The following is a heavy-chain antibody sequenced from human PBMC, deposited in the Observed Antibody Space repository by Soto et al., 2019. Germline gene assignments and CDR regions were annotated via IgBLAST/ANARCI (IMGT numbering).Heavy chain of an antibody. Sequence: PGGSLRLSCAASGFTFSSYWMHWVRQAPGKGLVWVSRINSDGSSTSYADSVKGRFTISRDNAKNTLYLQMNSLRAEDTAVYYCARVYCSGGSCWAWSSWFDPWGQGTLVTVSS. CDR1: GFTFSSYW. CDR2: INSDGSST. CDR3: ARVYCSGGSCWAWSSWFDP. V-gene: IGHV3-74*01. J-gene: IGHJ5*02. D-gene: IGHD2-15*01.